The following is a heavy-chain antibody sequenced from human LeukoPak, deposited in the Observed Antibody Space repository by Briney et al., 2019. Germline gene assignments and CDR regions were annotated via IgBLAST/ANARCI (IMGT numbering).Heavy chain of an antibody. V-gene: IGHV3-30*04. CDR2: ISYDGSNK. J-gene: IGHJ5*02. D-gene: IGHD3-10*01. Sequence: GGSLRLSCAASGFTFSSYAMHWVRQAPGKGLEWVAVISYDGSNKYYADSVKGRFTISRDNSKNTLYLQMNSLRAEDTAVYYCARGSGHWFDPWGQGTLVTVSS. CDR3: ARGSGHWFDP. CDR1: GFTFSSYA.